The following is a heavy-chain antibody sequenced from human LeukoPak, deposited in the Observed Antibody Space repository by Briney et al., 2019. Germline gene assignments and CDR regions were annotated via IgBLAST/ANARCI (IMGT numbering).Heavy chain of an antibody. CDR3: ASNSGWYHDAFNI. Sequence: GGSLRLSCAASGFTVSSNYMSWVRHAPGEGLEWVSVIYSGGSTYYAASVKGPFTISRDNSTNTLYLQMNSLRAEDTAVYYCASNSGWYHDAFNIWGQGTTATV. CDR1: GFTVSSNY. D-gene: IGHD6-19*01. V-gene: IGHV3-53*01. J-gene: IGHJ3*02. CDR2: IYSGGST.